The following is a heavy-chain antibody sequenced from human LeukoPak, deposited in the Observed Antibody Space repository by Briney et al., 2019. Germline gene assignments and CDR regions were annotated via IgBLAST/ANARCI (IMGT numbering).Heavy chain of an antibody. CDR2: VYDNRNT. D-gene: IGHD2-21*02. Sequence: SETLSLTCTVSGGSITGHYWTWIRQSPGKGLEWIGFVYDNRNTNYNSSLQSRVTMSADTSTNQLSLKMTSVTAADTAIYYCAKVFRGVVTSNWFDPWGQGTLVTVSS. J-gene: IGHJ5*02. CDR3: AKVFRGVVTSNWFDP. V-gene: IGHV4-59*11. CDR1: GGSITGHY.